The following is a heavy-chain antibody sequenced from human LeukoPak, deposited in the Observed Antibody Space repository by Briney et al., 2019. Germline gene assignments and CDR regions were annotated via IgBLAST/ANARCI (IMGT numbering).Heavy chain of an antibody. V-gene: IGHV1-18*01. CDR1: GYTFTSYG. CDR2: ISAYNGNT. Sequence: ASVKVSCKASGYTFTSYGISWVRQAPGQGLEWMGWISAYNGNTNYAQKLQGRVTMTTDTSTSTAYMELRSLRSEDTAVYYCATDLIVAVAGTGELFAYWGQGTLVTVSS. D-gene: IGHD6-19*01. J-gene: IGHJ4*02. CDR3: ATDLIVAVAGTGELFAY.